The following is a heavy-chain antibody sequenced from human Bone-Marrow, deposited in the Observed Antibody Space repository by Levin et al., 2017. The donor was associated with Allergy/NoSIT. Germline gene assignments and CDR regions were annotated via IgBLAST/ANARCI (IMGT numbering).Heavy chain of an antibody. CDR2: IDWDDDK. J-gene: IGHJ4*02. CDR1: GFSLTPSAMR. CDR3: ARMSSSGWPERFWIDH. V-gene: IGHV2-70*04. D-gene: IGHD6-19*01. Sequence: SGPTLVKPTQTLTLTCTFSGFSLTPSAMRVTWIRQPPGKALEWLARIDWDDDKFYSTSLKTRLTISKDTSKNQVVLTMTNMDAVDTATYYCARMSSSGWPERFWIDHWGQGTLVTVSS.